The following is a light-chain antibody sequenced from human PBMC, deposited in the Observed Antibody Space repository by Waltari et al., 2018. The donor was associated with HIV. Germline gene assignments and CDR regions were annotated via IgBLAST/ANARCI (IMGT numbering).Light chain of an antibody. V-gene: IGKV3-15*01. CDR3: QQYNNWPQT. CDR2: GAS. CDR1: QIISTN. J-gene: IGKJ1*01. Sequence: ETVMTQSPDTLSVSPGERTTLSCGASQIISTNLAWYQQKPGQAPRLLLYGASTRATGIPARFSGSGSGTKFTLTISSLQSEDSAIYYCQQYNNWPQTFGQGTKVEIK.